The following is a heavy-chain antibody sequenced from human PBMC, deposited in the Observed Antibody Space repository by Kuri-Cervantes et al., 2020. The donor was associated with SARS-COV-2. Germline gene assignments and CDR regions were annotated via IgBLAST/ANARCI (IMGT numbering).Heavy chain of an antibody. Sequence: SETLSLTCTVSGGSISSYYWSWIRQPAGKGLEWIGRIYTSGSTNYNPSLKSRVTISVDTSKNQFSLKLSSVTAADTAVYYCARDLLLYYDSSGYHNWFDPWGQGTLVTVSS. J-gene: IGHJ5*02. V-gene: IGHV4-4*07. CDR2: IYTSGST. CDR1: GGSISSYY. D-gene: IGHD3-22*01. CDR3: ARDLLLYYDSSGYHNWFDP.